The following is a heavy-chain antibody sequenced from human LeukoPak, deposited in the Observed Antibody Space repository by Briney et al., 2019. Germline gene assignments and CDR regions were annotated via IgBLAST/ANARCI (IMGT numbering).Heavy chain of an antibody. V-gene: IGHV3-7*01. CDR2: IKQDGSEK. D-gene: IGHD6-19*01. Sequence: GGSLRLSCAASGFTFSNYWMNWVRQAPGKGLEWVAIIKQDGSEKRYVDSVKGRFTISRDNAKNSLFLQMNSLRADDTAVYYCARDYGWLQFDFWGQGTLVAVSS. CDR3: ARDYGWLQFDF. J-gene: IGHJ4*02. CDR1: GFTFSNYW.